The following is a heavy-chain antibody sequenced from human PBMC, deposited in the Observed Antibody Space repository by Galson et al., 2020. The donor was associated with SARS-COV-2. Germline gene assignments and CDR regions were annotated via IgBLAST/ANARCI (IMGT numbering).Heavy chain of an antibody. V-gene: IGHV3-21*01. CDR1: GFTFSSYS. CDR2: ISSSSSYI. J-gene: IGHJ6*02. Sequence: TGGSLRLSCAASGFTFSSYSMNWVRQAPGKGLEWVSSISSSSSYIYYADSVKGRFTISRDNAKNSLYLQMNSLRAEDTAVYYCARDLRYYYDSSGYPLYGMDVWGQGTTVTVSS. CDR3: ARDLRYYYDSSGYPLYGMDV. D-gene: IGHD3-22*01.